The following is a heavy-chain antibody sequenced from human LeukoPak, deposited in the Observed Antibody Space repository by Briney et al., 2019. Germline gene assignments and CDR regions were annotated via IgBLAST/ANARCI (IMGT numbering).Heavy chain of an antibody. Sequence: PSQTLSLTCTVSGGSISSGGYYWSWIRQPPGKGLEWIGYIYHSGSTYYNPSLKGRVTISVDRSKNQFSLKLSSVTAADTAVYYCARGGGSGPFDYWGQGTLVTVSS. V-gene: IGHV4-30-2*01. CDR1: GGSISSGGYY. CDR2: IYHSGST. CDR3: ARGGGSGPFDY. J-gene: IGHJ4*02. D-gene: IGHD3-10*01.